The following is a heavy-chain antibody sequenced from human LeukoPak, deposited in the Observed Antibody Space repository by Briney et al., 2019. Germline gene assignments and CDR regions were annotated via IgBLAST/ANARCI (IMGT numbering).Heavy chain of an antibody. CDR2: IIPTFGTA. CDR3: ARDCSSTSCSHDAFDI. V-gene: IGHV1-69*13. D-gene: IGHD2-2*01. Sequence: GASVKVSCKASGGTFSSYAISWLRQAPGQGLEWMGGIIPTFGTANYAQKFQGRVTITADESTSTAYMELSSLRSEDTAVYYCARDCSSTSCSHDAFDIWGQGTMVTVSS. CDR1: GGTFSSYA. J-gene: IGHJ3*02.